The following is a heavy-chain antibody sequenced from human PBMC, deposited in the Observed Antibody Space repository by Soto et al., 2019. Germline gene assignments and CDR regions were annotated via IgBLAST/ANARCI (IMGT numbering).Heavy chain of an antibody. CDR3: ARGPRVSSTGTGAH. CDR2: ISDDGSTA. V-gene: IGHV3-74*01. CDR1: GFTFRAHR. Sequence: TGGSLRLSCAVSGFTFRAHRMLWVRQVPGKGLTWVSRISDDGSTATYADSVKGRFVISRDNAKNSLYLEMNTLRVDDSGLYYCARGPRVSSTGTGAHWGRGT. J-gene: IGHJ4*02. D-gene: IGHD1-1*01.